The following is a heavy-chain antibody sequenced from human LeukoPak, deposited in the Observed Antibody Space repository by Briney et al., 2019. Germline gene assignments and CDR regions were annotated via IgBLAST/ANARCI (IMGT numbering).Heavy chain of an antibody. Sequence: SETLSLTCTVSGGSISSSSYYWGWIRQPPGKGLEWIGGIYYSGSTYYNPSLKSRVTISVDTSKNQFSLKLSSVTAADTAVYYCARHRTAMVRGVRPYYFDYWGQGTLVTVSS. CDR3: ARHRTAMVRGVRPYYFDY. CDR1: GGSISSSSYY. J-gene: IGHJ4*02. CDR2: IYYSGST. V-gene: IGHV4-39*01. D-gene: IGHD3-10*01.